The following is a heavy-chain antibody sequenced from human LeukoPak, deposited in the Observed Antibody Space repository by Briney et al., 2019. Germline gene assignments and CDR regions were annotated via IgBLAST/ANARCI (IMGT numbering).Heavy chain of an antibody. J-gene: IGHJ5*01. CDR2: IYYSGST. CDR3: ARQANWFDS. V-gene: IGHV4-39*01. CDR1: GGSLSSGTFY. Sequence: PSETLSLTCTVSGGSLSSGTFYWGWMRQPPGKGLEWIACIYYSGSTYYNPSLKSRVTISVDMSKNQFSLTLSFVTAADTAMYYCARQANWFDSWGQGTLVTVTT.